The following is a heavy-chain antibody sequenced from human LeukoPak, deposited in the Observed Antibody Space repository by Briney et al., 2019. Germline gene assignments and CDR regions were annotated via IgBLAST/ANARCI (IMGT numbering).Heavy chain of an antibody. CDR2: ISSSSSYI. CDR3: ARDISSWYFRDYYYFGMDV. J-gene: IGHJ6*02. D-gene: IGHD6-13*01. Sequence: GGSLRLSCAASGFTFSSYRMNWVRQAPGKGLEWVSSISSSSSYIYYADSVKGRFTISRDNAKNSLYLQMNSLRAEDTAVYYCARDISSWYFRDYYYFGMDVWGQGTTVTVSS. V-gene: IGHV3-21*01. CDR1: GFTFSSYR.